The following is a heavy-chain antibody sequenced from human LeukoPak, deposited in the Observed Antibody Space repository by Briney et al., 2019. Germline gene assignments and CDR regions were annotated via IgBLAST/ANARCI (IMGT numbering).Heavy chain of an antibody. V-gene: IGHV3-7*01. Sequence: PGRSLRLSCAASGFTFSSYWMSWVRQAPGKGLEWVANIKQDGSEKYYVDSVKGRFTISRDNAKNSLYLQMNSLRAEDTAVYYCARDSYSSGWFVFGGGTYYMDVWGKGTTVTVSS. CDR3: ARDSYSSGWFVFGGGTYYMDV. CDR1: GFTFSSYW. D-gene: IGHD6-19*01. CDR2: IKQDGSEK. J-gene: IGHJ6*03.